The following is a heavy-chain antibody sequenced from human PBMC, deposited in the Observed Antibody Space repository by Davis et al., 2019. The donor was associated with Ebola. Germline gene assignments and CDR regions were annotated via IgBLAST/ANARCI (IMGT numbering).Heavy chain of an antibody. J-gene: IGHJ6*02. CDR2: ITTYNGNT. D-gene: IGHD3-3*01. Sequence: ASVKVSCKTSGYTFTSYGISWVRQAPGQGLEWMGWITTYNGNTNYAQKLQGRVTMTTDTSTSTAYMELRSLRSDDTAVYYCARDVLRFLEWLLPHYYYYGMDVWGQGTTVTVSS. CDR1: GYTFTSYG. CDR3: ARDVLRFLEWLLPHYYYYGMDV. V-gene: IGHV1-18*01.